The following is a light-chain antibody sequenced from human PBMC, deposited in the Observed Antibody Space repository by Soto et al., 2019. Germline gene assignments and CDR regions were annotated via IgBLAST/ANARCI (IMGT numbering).Light chain of an antibody. J-gene: IGLJ1*01. CDR3: QSYDSSLSEV. CDR2: GNS. CDR1: SSNIGAGYD. Sequence: QSVLTQPPSVSGAPGQRVTISCTGSSSNIGAGYDVHWYQQLPGTAPKLLIYGNSNRPSGVPDRFSGSKSGTSASLAITGLQAEDVADYYCQSYDSSLSEVFGTGTKLTVL. V-gene: IGLV1-40*01.